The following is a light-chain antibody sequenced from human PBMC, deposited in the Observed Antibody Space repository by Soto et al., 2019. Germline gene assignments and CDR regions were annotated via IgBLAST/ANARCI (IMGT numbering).Light chain of an antibody. CDR1: QSVSSGY. CDR3: QQYGGSPTWT. J-gene: IGKJ1*01. Sequence: EIVVTQSPGTLSLSPGERATLSCRASQSVSSGYLAWYQQKPGQAPRLLIYGASSRATGIPDRFSGSPSGTVFTLTISRLAPEEFAVYYCQQYGGSPTWTFGQGTKVEI. CDR2: GAS. V-gene: IGKV3-20*01.